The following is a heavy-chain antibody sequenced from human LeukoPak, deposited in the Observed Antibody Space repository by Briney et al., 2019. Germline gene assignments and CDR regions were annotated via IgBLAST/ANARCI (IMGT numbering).Heavy chain of an antibody. CDR2: ISAYNGDT. CDR1: GYSFASFG. V-gene: IGHV1-18*01. Sequence: ASVKVSCKASGYSFASFGINWVRQAPGQGLEWMGWISAYNGDTNYAQILQGRVTMTTDTSTSTAYMDLRSLTSDDTAVYYCARGGYYGSGSFPDYWGQGTLVTVSS. CDR3: ARGGYYGSGSFPDY. J-gene: IGHJ4*02. D-gene: IGHD3-10*01.